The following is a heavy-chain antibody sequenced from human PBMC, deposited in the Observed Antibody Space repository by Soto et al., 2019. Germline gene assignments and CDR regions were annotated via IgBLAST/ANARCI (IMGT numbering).Heavy chain of an antibody. Sequence: SETLSLTCTVSGGSISSSSYYWGWIRQPPGKGLEWIGSIYYSGSTYYNPSLKSRVTISVDTSKNQFSLKLSSVTAADTAVYYCARHEYCSSTSCYGYYYYGMDVWGQGTTVTVSS. J-gene: IGHJ6*02. CDR2: IYYSGST. CDR3: ARHEYCSSTSCYGYYYYGMDV. D-gene: IGHD2-2*01. V-gene: IGHV4-39*01. CDR1: GGSISSSSYY.